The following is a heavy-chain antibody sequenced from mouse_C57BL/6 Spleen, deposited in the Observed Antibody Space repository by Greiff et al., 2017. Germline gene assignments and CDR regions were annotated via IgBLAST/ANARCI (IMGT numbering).Heavy chain of an antibody. J-gene: IGHJ1*03. Sequence: QVQLQQSGAELVRPGASVTLSCKASGYTYTDYEMHWVKQTPVHGLEWIGAIDPETGGTAYNQKFKGKAILTADKSSSTAYMELRSLTSEDSAVHYCTRSAYYGSSYPYWYFDVWGTGTTVTVSS. CDR3: TRSAYYGSSYPYWYFDV. CDR2: IDPETGGT. CDR1: GYTYTDYE. D-gene: IGHD1-1*01. V-gene: IGHV1-15*01.